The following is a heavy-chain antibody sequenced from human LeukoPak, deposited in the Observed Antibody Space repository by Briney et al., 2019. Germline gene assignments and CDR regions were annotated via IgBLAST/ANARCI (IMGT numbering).Heavy chain of an antibody. V-gene: IGHV3-23*01. CDR1: GFIFSSYA. CDR3: AKLQSSAFDI. D-gene: IGHD4-11*01. CDR2: ISGSGGST. Sequence: GGYLRLSCAASGFIFSSYAMHWVRQAPGKGLEWVSAISGSGGSTYYADSVKGRFTISRDNSKNTLYLQMNSLRAEDTAVYYCAKLQSSAFDIWGQGTMVTVSS. J-gene: IGHJ3*02.